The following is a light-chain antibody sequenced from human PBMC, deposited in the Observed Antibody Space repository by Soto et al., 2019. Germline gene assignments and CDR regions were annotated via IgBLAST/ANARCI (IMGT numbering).Light chain of an antibody. CDR3: QQYGSSPLT. J-gene: IGKJ4*01. CDR1: QSVRSTY. CDR2: GAS. Sequence: EIVLTQSPGTLSLSPGERATLSCRASQSVRSTYLAWYQQKPGQAPRLLIYGASSRATGIPDRFSGSGSATDFTRTISRLEPEDFAVYYCQQYGSSPLTFGGGTTVDIK. V-gene: IGKV3-20*01.